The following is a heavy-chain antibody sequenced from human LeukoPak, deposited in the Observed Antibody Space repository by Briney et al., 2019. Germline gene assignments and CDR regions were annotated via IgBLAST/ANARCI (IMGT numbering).Heavy chain of an antibody. Sequence: SETLSLTCAVYGGSFSGYYWSWIRQPPGKGLEWIGEINHSGSTNYNPSLKSRVTISVDTSKNQSSLKLSSVTAADTAVYYCARGMRHPPFDSWGQGTLVTVSS. CDR2: INHSGST. J-gene: IGHJ4*02. V-gene: IGHV4-34*01. CDR3: ARGMRHPPFDS. D-gene: IGHD6-25*01. CDR1: GGSFSGYY.